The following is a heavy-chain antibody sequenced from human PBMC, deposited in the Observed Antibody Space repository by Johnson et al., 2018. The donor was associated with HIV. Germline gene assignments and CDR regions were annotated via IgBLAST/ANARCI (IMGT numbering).Heavy chain of an antibody. D-gene: IGHD6-6*01. CDR3: ATARRAIDV. CDR2: ISYDGSNK. J-gene: IGHJ3*01. Sequence: VQLVESGGGLVQPGGSLRLSCAASGFTFSSYWMSWVRQAPGKGLEWVAVISYDGSNKYYADSVKGRFTISRDNSKNTLYLQMNSLRAEDTAVYYCATARRAIDVWGQGTMATVSS. V-gene: IGHV3-30*03. CDR1: GFTFSSYW.